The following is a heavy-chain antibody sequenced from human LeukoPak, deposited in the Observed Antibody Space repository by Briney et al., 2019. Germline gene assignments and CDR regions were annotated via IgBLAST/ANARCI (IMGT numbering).Heavy chain of an antibody. CDR2: VNSDGSST. J-gene: IGHJ2*01. Sequence: GSLRLSCAASGFTLDNYALSWVRQAPGKGLVWVSRVNSDGSSTTYADSVKGRFTISRDSAKNTLYLQMNSLRAEDTAVYYCARDGGNSDYWYFDLWGRGTLVTVSS. CDR1: GFTLDNYA. D-gene: IGHD4-23*01. V-gene: IGHV3-74*03. CDR3: ARDGGNSDYWYFDL.